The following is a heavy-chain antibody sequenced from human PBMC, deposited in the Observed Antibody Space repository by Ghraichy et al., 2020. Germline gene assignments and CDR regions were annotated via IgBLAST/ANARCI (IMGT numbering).Heavy chain of an antibody. V-gene: IGHV3-74*01. Sequence: GALRLSCAASGFTFSNHWMHWVRQAPGKGLVWVSRVQGDGSTTHYADSVQGRFTISRDNAKNTLYLQMNSLRAEDTAVYYCARETTLSGTFHDYWGQGTLVTVFS. CDR1: GFTFSNHW. CDR2: VQGDGSTT. J-gene: IGHJ4*02. CDR3: ARETTLSGTFHDY. D-gene: IGHD1-26*01.